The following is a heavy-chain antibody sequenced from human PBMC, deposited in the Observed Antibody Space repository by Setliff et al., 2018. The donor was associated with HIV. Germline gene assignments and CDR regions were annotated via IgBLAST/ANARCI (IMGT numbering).Heavy chain of an antibody. D-gene: IGHD3-10*01. CDR2: IKQDGSEK. Sequence: GGSLRLSCAASGFTFSNAWMSWVRQAPGKGLEWVANIKQDGSEKYYMDSVKGRFTISRDNAKNSLYLQMNSLRAEDTALYYCATELGHYWGQGTLVTVSS. CDR1: GFTFSNAW. CDR3: ATELGHY. J-gene: IGHJ4*02. V-gene: IGHV3-7*03.